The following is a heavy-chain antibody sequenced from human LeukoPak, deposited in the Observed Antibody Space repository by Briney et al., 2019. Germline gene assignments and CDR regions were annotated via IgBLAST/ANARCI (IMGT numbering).Heavy chain of an antibody. J-gene: IGHJ4*02. CDR1: GFTFSSYA. CDR3: ARVSGWYWFDN. Sequence: GGSLRLSCAASGFTFSSYAMHWVRQAPGTGLEYVSAISSDGRITYYANSVKGRFTISRDNSKNTLYLQMGSLRAGDMAVYYCARVSGWYWFDNWGQGTLVTVSS. D-gene: IGHD6-19*01. V-gene: IGHV3-64*01. CDR2: ISSDGRIT.